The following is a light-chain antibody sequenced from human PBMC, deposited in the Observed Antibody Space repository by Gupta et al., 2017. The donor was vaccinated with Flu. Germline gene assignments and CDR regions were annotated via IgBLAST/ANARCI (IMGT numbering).Light chain of an antibody. CDR2: AAS. J-gene: IGKJ4*01. CDR3: QQSFNTPPGT. Sequence: SSLIASVGDRGTITCRASQRIESFLNWYQQKPGKAPNLLVYAASNWHSGVPSRFSGSGSGTDFTLTIDSLQPEDIATYYCQQSFNTPPGTFGGGTKVEIK. CDR1: QRIESF. V-gene: IGKV1-39*01.